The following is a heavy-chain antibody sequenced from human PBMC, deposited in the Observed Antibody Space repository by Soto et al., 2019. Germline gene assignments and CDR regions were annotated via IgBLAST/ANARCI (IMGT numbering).Heavy chain of an antibody. D-gene: IGHD1-26*01. CDR2: INSDGTRT. J-gene: IGHJ5*02. CDR1: KFTFTNYW. Sequence: GGSLRLSCSASKFTFTNYWMHWVRQAPGKGLMWVSRINSDGTRTAYADSVKGRFTISRDNTKDTVFLYMDDVRAEDTAVYYCARVATGSYDWFDPWGQGTLVTVPQ. CDR3: ARVATGSYDWFDP. V-gene: IGHV3-74*01.